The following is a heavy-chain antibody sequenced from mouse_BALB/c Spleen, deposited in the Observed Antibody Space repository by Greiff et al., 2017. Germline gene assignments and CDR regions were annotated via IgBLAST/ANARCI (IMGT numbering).Heavy chain of an antibody. J-gene: IGHJ4*01. CDR2: ISYSGST. CDR1: GYSITSGY. V-gene: IGHV3-8*02. CDR3: ARYRLWYYYAMDY. D-gene: IGHD1-1*02. Sequence: EVKLMESGPSLVKPSQSLSLTCSVTGYSITSGYWNWVRKFPGNKLEYMGSISYSGSTYYNPSLKSRISITRDTTKNQYYLQLNSVTTEDTATYYCARYRLWYYYAMDYWGQGTSVTVSS.